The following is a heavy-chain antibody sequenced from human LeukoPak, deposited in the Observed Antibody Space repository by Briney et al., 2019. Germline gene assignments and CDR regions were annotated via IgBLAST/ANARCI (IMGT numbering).Heavy chain of an antibody. CDR2: IYHIGST. CDR3: ARAGWIITSGIDY. CDR1: GFSISRSYY. J-gene: IGHJ4*02. V-gene: IGHV4-38-2*01. D-gene: IGHD3-10*01. Sequence: PSDTLSLTCGVSGFSISRSYYWAWIRQPPGKGLEWIGTIYHIGSTYYSPSLGSRVTMSVDTSKNEFSLNLKSVTAADTAVYYCARAGWIITSGIDYWGQGALVTVSS.